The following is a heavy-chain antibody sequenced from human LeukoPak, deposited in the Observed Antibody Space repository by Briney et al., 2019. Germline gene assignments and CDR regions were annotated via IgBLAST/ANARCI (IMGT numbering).Heavy chain of an antibody. CDR3: ARGGTQWLVTYFDF. CDR2: ISNDGSQK. CDR1: GFTFNNYI. J-gene: IGHJ4*02. Sequence: GGSLRLSCVASGFTFNNYILYWVRQAPGKGLEWGAIISNDGSQKYYVDSVKGRFSISRDNSKNTVYLQMNSPTTEDTAVYYCARGGTQWLVTYFDFWGQGTLVTVSS. D-gene: IGHD6-19*01. V-gene: IGHV3-30*04.